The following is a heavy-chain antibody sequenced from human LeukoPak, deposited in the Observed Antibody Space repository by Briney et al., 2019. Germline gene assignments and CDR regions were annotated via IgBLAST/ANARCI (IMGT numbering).Heavy chain of an antibody. Sequence: SETLSLTCTVSGGSISSSSYYWGWIRQPPGKGLEWIGSIYYSGSTYYNPSLKSRVTISVDTSKNQFSLKLSSVTAADTAVYYCARALHDFWSGLNWFDPWGQGTLVTVSS. V-gene: IGHV4-39*07. CDR3: ARALHDFWSGLNWFDP. D-gene: IGHD3-3*01. CDR1: GGSISSSSYY. CDR2: IYYSGST. J-gene: IGHJ5*02.